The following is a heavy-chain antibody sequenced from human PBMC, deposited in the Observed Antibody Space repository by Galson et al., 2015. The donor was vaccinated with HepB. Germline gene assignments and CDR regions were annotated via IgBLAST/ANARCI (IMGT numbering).Heavy chain of an antibody. V-gene: IGHV3-21*04. CDR2: ISSRSSYI. CDR3: TREGGGYYGSGSHYTDYYYKGMDV. CDR1: GFTFSDHS. D-gene: IGHD3-10*01. Sequence: SLRLSCAVSGFTFSDHSMSWFRQAPGKGLEWVSSISSRSSYIYYADSVKGRFTISRDNAKNSLDLQMNSLRVEDTAVYYCTREGGGYYGSGSHYTDYYYKGMDVWGQGTTVTVSS. J-gene: IGHJ6*02.